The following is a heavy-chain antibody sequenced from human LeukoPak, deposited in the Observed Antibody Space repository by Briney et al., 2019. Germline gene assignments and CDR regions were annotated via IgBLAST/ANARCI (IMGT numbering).Heavy chain of an antibody. Sequence: ASVKVSCKASGYTFTSYDINWVRQATGQGLEWMGWMNPNSGNTGYAQKFQGRVTMTRNTSISTAYMELSSPRSEDTAVYYCARGGDIVVAFHDYGDSNYDYWGQGTLVTVSS. J-gene: IGHJ4*02. CDR3: ARGGDIVVAFHDYGDSNYDY. V-gene: IGHV1-8*01. D-gene: IGHD4-17*01. CDR2: MNPNSGNT. CDR1: GYTFTSYD.